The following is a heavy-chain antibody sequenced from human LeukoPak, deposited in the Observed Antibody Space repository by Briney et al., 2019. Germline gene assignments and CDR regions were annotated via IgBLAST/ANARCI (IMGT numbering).Heavy chain of an antibody. CDR1: GFTFSSYS. CDR2: ISSSSSYI. J-gene: IGHJ4*02. V-gene: IGHV3-21*01. Sequence: GGSLRLSCAASGFTFSSYSMNWVRQAPGKGLEWVSSISSSSSYIYYADSVKGRFTISRDNAKNSLYLQMNNLRAEDTAVYYCARQPYSSGWYDLDYWGQGTLVTVSS. D-gene: IGHD6-19*01. CDR3: ARQPYSSGWYDLDY.